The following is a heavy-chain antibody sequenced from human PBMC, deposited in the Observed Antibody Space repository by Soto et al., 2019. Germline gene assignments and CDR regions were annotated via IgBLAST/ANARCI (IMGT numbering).Heavy chain of an antibody. Sequence: ASVKVSCKASGYTFTSYGISWVRQAPGQGLEWMGWISAYNGNTNYAQKLQGRVTMTTDTSTSTAYMELRSPRSDDTAVYYCARDDYGDTQGAFDIWGQGTMVTVSS. CDR3: ARDDYGDTQGAFDI. CDR2: ISAYNGNT. CDR1: GYTFTSYG. D-gene: IGHD4-17*01. V-gene: IGHV1-18*01. J-gene: IGHJ3*02.